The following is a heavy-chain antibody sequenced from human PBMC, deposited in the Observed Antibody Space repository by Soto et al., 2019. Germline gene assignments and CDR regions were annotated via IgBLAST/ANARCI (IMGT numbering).Heavy chain of an antibody. CDR3: ARARGYYDSSGYLDY. CDR2: ISYDGSNK. Sequence: GGSLRLSCAASGFTFSSYAMHWVRQAPGKGLEWVAVISYDGSNKYYADSVKGRFTISRDNSKNTLYLQMNSLRAEDTAVYYCARARGYYDSSGYLDYWGQGTLVTVSS. CDR1: GFTFSSYA. J-gene: IGHJ4*02. D-gene: IGHD3-22*01. V-gene: IGHV3-30-3*01.